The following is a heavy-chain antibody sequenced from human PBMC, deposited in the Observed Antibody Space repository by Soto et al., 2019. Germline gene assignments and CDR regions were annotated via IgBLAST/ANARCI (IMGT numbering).Heavy chain of an antibody. J-gene: IGHJ4*02. CDR3: AKDRVESGRGDIDY. CDR2: ISYDGSNK. V-gene: IGHV3-30*18. Sequence: QVQLVESGGGVVQPGRSLRLSCAASGFSFSTNGMHWVRQAPGKGLEWVAIISYDGSNKYYADSVKGRFTISRDNSKNTLYLQMNSLRVEDTAVYYCAKDRVESGRGDIDYWGQGTLVTVSS. CDR1: GFSFSTNG. D-gene: IGHD3-16*01.